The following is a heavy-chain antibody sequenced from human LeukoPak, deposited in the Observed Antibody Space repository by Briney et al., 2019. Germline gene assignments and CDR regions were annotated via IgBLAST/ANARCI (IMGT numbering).Heavy chain of an antibody. CDR2: ISWNSGSI. V-gene: IGHV3-9*01. J-gene: IGHJ3*02. Sequence: GRSLRLSCAASGFTFDDYAMYWVRQAPGKGLEWVSGISWNSGSIGYADSVKGRFTISRDNAKNSLYLQMNSLRAEDTALYYCAKDNIRRWTHPGDFDIWGQGKMVTVCS. CDR3: AKDNIRRWTHPGDFDI. D-gene: IGHD5-24*01. CDR1: GFTFDDYA.